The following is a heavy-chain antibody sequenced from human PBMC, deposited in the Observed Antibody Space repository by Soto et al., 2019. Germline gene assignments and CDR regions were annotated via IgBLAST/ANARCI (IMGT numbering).Heavy chain of an antibody. CDR1: GGSISSSSYY. V-gene: IGHV4-39*01. CDR2: IYYSGST. CDR3: ARPYSGSDFAY. J-gene: IGHJ4*02. Sequence: PSESLSLTSTVSGGSISSSSYYWGWIRQPPGKGLEWIGSIYYSGSTYYNPSLKSRVTISVDTSKNQFSLKLSSVTAADAAVYYCARPYSGSDFAYWGQGTLVTVSS. D-gene: IGHD1-26*01.